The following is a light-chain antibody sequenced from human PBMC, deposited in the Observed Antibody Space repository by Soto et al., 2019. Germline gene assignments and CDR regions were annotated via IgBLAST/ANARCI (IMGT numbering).Light chain of an antibody. J-gene: IGLJ2*01. CDR1: SSDVGYHNY. Sequence: QSVLTQPASVSGSPGQSITISCTGTSSDVGYHNYVSWYQQHPGKAPKLMIYDVSDRPSGVSNRFSGSKSGNTASLTISGLQAEDEADYYCSSSYTGSTLDVLFGGGTKVTVL. CDR2: DVS. V-gene: IGLV2-14*03. CDR3: SSSYTGSTLDVL.